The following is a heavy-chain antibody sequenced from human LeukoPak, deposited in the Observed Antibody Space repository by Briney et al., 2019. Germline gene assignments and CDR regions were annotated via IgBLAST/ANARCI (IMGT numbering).Heavy chain of an antibody. V-gene: IGHV4-31*03. CDR2: IYYSGST. J-gene: IGHJ3*02. CDR1: GGSISSGGYY. D-gene: IGHD2-2*01. Sequence: PSETLSLTCTVSGGSISSGGYYWSWIRQHPGKGLEWIGYIYYSGSTYYNPSLKSRVTISVDTSKNQSSLKLSSVTAADTAVYYCAGEYQEGAFDIWGQGTMVTVSS. CDR3: AGEYQEGAFDI.